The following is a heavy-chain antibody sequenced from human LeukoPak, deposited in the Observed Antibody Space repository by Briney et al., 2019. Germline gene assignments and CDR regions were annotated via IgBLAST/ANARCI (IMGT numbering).Heavy chain of an antibody. V-gene: IGHV1-8*03. J-gene: IGHJ3*02. CDR1: GYTFTSYD. CDR3: ARVCYYDSSGYCHDAFDI. CDR2: MNPNSGNT. D-gene: IGHD3-22*01. Sequence: SVKVSCKASGYTFTSYDISWVRQATGQGLEWMGWMNPNSGNTGYAQKFQGSVTITRNTSISTAYMELSSLRSEDTAVYYCARVCYYDSSGYCHDAFDIWGQGTMVTVSS.